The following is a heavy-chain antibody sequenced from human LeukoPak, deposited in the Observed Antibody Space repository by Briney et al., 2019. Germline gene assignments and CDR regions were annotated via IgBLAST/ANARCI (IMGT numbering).Heavy chain of an antibody. J-gene: IGHJ4*02. Sequence: SETLSLTCIVSGGSINSYYWSWIRQPPGKGLEWIGYIYSSGSTNYNPSLKSRVTISVDTSKNQFSLKLTSVTAADTAVYYCARGEPGPDFDYWGQGTLVTVSS. CDR3: ARGEPGPDFDY. D-gene: IGHD1-14*01. CDR1: GGSINSYY. CDR2: IYSSGST. V-gene: IGHV4-59*01.